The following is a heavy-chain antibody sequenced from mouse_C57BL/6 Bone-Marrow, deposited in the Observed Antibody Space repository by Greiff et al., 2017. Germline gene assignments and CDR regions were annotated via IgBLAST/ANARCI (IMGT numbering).Heavy chain of an antibody. Sequence: VHVKQSGAELVRPGASVKLSCTASGFNIKDDYMHWVKQRPEQGLEWIGWIDPENGDTEYASKFQGKATITADTSSNTAYLPLSSLTSEDTAVYYCTTGYGSYYYAMDYWGQGTSVTVSS. CDR3: TTGYGSYYYAMDY. CDR2: IDPENGDT. J-gene: IGHJ4*01. CDR1: GFNIKDDY. D-gene: IGHD1-1*01. V-gene: IGHV14-4*01.